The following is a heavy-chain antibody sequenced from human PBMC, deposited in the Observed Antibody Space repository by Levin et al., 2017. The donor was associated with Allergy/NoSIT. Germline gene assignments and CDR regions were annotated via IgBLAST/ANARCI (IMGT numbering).Heavy chain of an antibody. D-gene: IGHD5/OR15-5a*01. V-gene: IGHV1-2*06. CDR1: GYTFTGYY. Sequence: EASVKVSCKASGYTFTGYYMHWVRQAPGQGLEWMGRINPNSGGTNYAQKFQGRVTMTRDTSISTAYMELSRLRSDDTAVYYCARGGYLRQAPSDYWGQGTLVTVSS. CDR3: ARGGYLRQAPSDY. J-gene: IGHJ4*02. CDR2: INPNSGGT.